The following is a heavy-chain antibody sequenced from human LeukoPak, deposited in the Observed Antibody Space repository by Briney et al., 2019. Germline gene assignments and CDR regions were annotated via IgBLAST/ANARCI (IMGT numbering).Heavy chain of an antibody. CDR3: ARVGSGSYGAFDY. D-gene: IGHD1-26*01. CDR1: GYTFTSYA. V-gene: IGHV1-3*01. Sequence: EASVKVSCKASGYTFTSYAMHWVRQAPGQRLEWMGWINAGNGNTKYSQKFQGRVTITRDTSASTAYMELSSLRSEDAAVYYCARVGSGSYGAFDYWGQGTLVTVSS. J-gene: IGHJ4*02. CDR2: INAGNGNT.